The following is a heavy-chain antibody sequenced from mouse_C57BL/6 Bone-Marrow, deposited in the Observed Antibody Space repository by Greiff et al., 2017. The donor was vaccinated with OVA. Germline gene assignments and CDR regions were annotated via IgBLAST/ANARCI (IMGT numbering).Heavy chain of an antibody. CDR1: GYTFTDYE. V-gene: IGHV1-15*01. D-gene: IGHD1-1*01. J-gene: IGHJ2*01. Sequence: VKLQESGAELVRPGASVTLSCKASGYTFTDYEMHWVKQTPVHGLEWIGAIDPETGGTAYNQKFKGKAILTADKSSSTAYMELRSLTSEDSAVYYCTRWADYYGSSSFDYWGQGTTLTVSS. CDR2: IDPETGGT. CDR3: TRWADYYGSSSFDY.